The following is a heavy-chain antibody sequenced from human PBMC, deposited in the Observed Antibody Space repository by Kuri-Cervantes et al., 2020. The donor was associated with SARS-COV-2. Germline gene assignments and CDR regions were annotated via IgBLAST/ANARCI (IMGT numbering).Heavy chain of an antibody. V-gene: IGHV3-73*01. CDR2: IRSKANSYAT. CDR1: GFTFSGSA. J-gene: IGHJ4*02. CDR3: AKDQWELLGGGY. Sequence: GGSLRLSCAASGFTFSGSAMHWVRQASGKGLEWVGRIRSKANSYATAYAASVKGRFTISRDDSKNTAYLQMNSLKTEDTAVYYCAKDQWELLGGGYWGQGTLVTVSS. D-gene: IGHD1-26*01.